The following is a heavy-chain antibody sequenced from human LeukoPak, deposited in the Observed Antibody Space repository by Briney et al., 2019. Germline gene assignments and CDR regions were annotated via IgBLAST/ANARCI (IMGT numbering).Heavy chain of an antibody. CDR3: ARARELQYYFDY. J-gene: IGHJ4*02. CDR2: IYYSGST. CDR1: GGSFSGYY. Sequence: SETLSLTCAVYGGSFSGYYWSWIRQPPGKGLEWIGYIYYSGSTYYNPSLKSRVTISVDTSKNQFSLKLSSVTAADTAVYYCARARELQYYFDYWSQGTLVTVSS. V-gene: IGHV4-30-4*08. D-gene: IGHD1-7*01.